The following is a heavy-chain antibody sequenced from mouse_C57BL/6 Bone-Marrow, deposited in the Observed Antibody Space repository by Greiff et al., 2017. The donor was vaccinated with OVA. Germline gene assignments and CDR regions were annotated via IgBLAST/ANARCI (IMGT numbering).Heavy chain of an antibody. V-gene: IGHV1-74*01. CDR2: IHPSDSDT. CDR3: AISGDYGSMDY. J-gene: IGHJ4*01. D-gene: IGHD1-1*01. CDR1: GYTFTSYW. Sequence: QVQLKESGAELVKPGASVKVSCKASGYTFTSYWMHWVKQRPGQGLEWLGRIHPSDSDTNYNQKFKGKATLTVDKSSSTAYMQLSSLTSEDSAVYYCAISGDYGSMDYWGQGTSVTVSS.